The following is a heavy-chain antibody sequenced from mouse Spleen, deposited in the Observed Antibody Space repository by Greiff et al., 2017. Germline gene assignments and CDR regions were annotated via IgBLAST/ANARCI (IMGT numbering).Heavy chain of an antibody. Sequence: EVKLMESGAELVRPGALVKLSCKASGFNIKDYYMHWVKQRPEQGLEWIGWIDPENGNTIYDPKFQGKASITADTSSNTAYLQLSSLTSEDTAVYYCARGDGGDAMDYWGQGTSVTVSS. V-gene: IGHV14-1*02. D-gene: IGHD2-3*01. CDR2: IDPENGNT. CDR3: ARGDGGDAMDY. J-gene: IGHJ4*01. CDR1: GFNIKDYY.